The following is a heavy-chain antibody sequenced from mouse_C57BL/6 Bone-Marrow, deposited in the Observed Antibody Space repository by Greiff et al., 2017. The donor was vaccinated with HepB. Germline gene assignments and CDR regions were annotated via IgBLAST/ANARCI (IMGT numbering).Heavy chain of an antibody. CDR2: IFPGSGST. J-gene: IGHJ2*01. Sequence: QVQLQQSGAELMKPGASVKLSCKASGYTFTSYGIEWVRQRPGHGLEWIGDIFPGSGSTNYTEKFKGKATFTADTSTNTAYMQLSSLTTEDSAIYYCARLLLRIYFDYWGQGTTLTVSS. V-gene: IGHV1-9*01. D-gene: IGHD1-1*01. CDR3: ARLLLRIYFDY. CDR1: GYTFTSYG.